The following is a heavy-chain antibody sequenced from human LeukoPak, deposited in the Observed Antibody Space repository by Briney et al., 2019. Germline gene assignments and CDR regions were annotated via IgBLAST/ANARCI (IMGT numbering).Heavy chain of an antibody. CDR1: EFTFSSYW. V-gene: IGHV3-7*01. J-gene: IGHJ4*02. D-gene: IGHD3-3*01. CDR3: ARVGGYDFWSGYHYYFDY. Sequence: QTGGSLRLSCAASEFTFSSYWMSWVRQAPGEGLEWVANIKQDGGQIYYLDSMKGRFTVSRDNAKNSLYLQMNSLRAEDTAVYYCARVGGYDFWSGYHYYFDYWGQGTLVTVSS. CDR2: IKQDGGQI.